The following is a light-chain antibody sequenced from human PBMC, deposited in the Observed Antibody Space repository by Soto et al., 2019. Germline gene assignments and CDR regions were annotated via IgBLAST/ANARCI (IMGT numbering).Light chain of an antibody. J-gene: IGKJ1*01. Sequence: EIVLTQSPGTLSLSPGERATLSCRASQSVSSSYLAWYQQKPGQAPRLLIYGASSRATGIPDRFSGSGSGKEFTLTISRLEPEDFSVYYCKQYGSSPPWTFGQGNKVEIK. CDR2: GAS. CDR3: KQYGSSPPWT. V-gene: IGKV3-20*01. CDR1: QSVSSSY.